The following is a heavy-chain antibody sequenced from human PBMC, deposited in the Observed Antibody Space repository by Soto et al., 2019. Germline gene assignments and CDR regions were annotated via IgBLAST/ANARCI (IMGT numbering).Heavy chain of an antibody. Sequence: GGSLRLSCAASGFSFSDHYMDWVRQAPGKGLEWVGCIRNKTKSYTTEYAASVRGRFTISRDDSKNSLYLQMNSLKTEDTAVYCCVRVKGSEGFSFDYCGQGTLVTVSS. V-gene: IGHV3-72*01. CDR3: VRVKGSEGFSFDY. J-gene: IGHJ4*02. CDR1: GFSFSDHY. CDR2: IRNKTKSYTT.